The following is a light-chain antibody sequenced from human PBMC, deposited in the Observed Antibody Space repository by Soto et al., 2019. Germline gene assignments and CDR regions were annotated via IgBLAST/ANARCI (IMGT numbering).Light chain of an antibody. J-gene: IGKJ1*01. V-gene: IGKV3-11*01. CDR3: QQRSTWPRT. CDR2: DAS. Sequence: EIVLTQSPATLSLSPGERATLSCRASQSVISYLAWYQQKPGQAPRLLIYDASNRATGIPARFSGSGSGTAFTLTISSSEPLDFAVYYCQQRSTWPRTFGQGTKVEIK. CDR1: QSVISY.